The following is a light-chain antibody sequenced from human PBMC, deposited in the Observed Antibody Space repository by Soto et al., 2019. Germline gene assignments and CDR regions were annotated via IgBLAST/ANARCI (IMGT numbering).Light chain of an antibody. CDR3: QQYNNWPWT. V-gene: IGKV1-5*01. CDR2: HAS. Sequence: DIQMTQSPSTLPASVGDRVTITCRASQSISNWLAWYQQKPGTAPKVLIYHASNLQSGVPSRFSGSGSGTEFTLTISSLQHEDFAVYYCQQYNNWPWTFGQGTKVDIK. J-gene: IGKJ1*01. CDR1: QSISNW.